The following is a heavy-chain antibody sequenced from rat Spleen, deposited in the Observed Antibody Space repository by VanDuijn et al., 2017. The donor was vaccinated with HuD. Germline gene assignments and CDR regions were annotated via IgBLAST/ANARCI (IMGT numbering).Heavy chain of an antibody. CDR2: IWGDGSS. CDR1: GFSLNSNG. D-gene: IGHD1-11*01. J-gene: IGHJ2*01. V-gene: IGHV2-1*01. Sequence: VQVKESGPGLVQPSQTLSLNCTVSGFSLNSNGVSWVRQPPGKGLEWMGGIWGDGSSDYNSALKSRLSISRDTSKSQVFLKMNSLQTDDTAIYFCTGRRDFDYWGQGVMVTVSS. CDR3: TGRRDFDY.